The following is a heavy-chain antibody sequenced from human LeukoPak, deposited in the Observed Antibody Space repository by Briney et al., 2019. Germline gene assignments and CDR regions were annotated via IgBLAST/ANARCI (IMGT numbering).Heavy chain of an antibody. D-gene: IGHD6-19*01. J-gene: IGHJ4*02. CDR1: GYTFTGYY. CDR2: INPNSGGT. V-gene: IGHV1-2*02. Sequence: GALVKVSCKASGYTFTGYYMHWVRQAPGQGLEWMGWINPNSGGTNYAQKFQGRVTMTRDTSITTAYMELSRLRSDDTAVYYCAREEGSGCYDSWGQGTRLTVSS. CDR3: AREEGSGCYDS.